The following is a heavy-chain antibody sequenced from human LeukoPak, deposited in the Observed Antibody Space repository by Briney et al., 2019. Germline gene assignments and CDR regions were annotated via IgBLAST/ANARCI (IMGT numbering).Heavy chain of an antibody. J-gene: IGHJ6*02. Sequence: GRPLRLSCAASGFTFSSYAMHWVRQAPGKGLEWVAVISYDGSNKYYADSVKGRFTISRDNSKNTLYLQMNSLRAEDTAVYYCAKDKGPRYYYYYGMDVWGQGTTVTVSS. CDR2: ISYDGSNK. V-gene: IGHV3-30-3*01. CDR3: AKDKGPRYYYYYGMDV. CDR1: GFTFSSYA.